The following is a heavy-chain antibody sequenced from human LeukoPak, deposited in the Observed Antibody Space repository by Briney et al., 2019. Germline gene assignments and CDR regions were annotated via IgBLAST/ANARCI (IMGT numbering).Heavy chain of an antibody. Sequence: GGSLRLXCAASGFTFSNYALTWVRQAPGRGLEWVSSISGAGTYYADSVKGRFSISRDNYKNTLYLQMSRLRADDTAVYYCARDPNGNYVGAFDFQRWGQGTLVTVSS. D-gene: IGHD4-17*01. CDR2: ISGAGT. J-gene: IGHJ1*01. V-gene: IGHV3-23*01. CDR3: ARDPNGNYVGAFDFQR. CDR1: GFTFSNYA.